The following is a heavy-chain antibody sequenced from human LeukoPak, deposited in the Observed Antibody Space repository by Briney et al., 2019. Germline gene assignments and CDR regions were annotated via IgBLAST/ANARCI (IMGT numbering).Heavy chain of an antibody. CDR3: ARDTPVYYYDSSGPFY. Sequence: PGGSLRLSCAASGFTFSSYGMHWVRQAPGKGLEWVAFIRYDGSNKYYADSVKGRFTISRDNSKNTLYLQMNSLRAEDTAVYYCARDTPVYYYDSSGPFYWGQGTLVTVSS. CDR1: GFTFSSYG. V-gene: IGHV3-30*02. J-gene: IGHJ4*02. D-gene: IGHD3-22*01. CDR2: IRYDGSNK.